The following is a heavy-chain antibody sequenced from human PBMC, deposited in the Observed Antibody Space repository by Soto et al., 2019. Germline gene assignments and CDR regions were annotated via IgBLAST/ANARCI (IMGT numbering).Heavy chain of an antibody. J-gene: IGHJ3*02. Sequence: GGSLRLSCAASGFTFSNAWMSWVRQAPGKGLEWVGRIKSKTDGGTTDYAAPVKGRFTISRDDSKNTLYLQMNSLRAEDTAVYYCASVRHSSHYDILTGYYTPGAFDIWGQGTMVTVSS. V-gene: IGHV3-15*01. D-gene: IGHD3-9*01. CDR1: GFTFSNAW. CDR2: IKSKTDGGTT. CDR3: ASVRHSSHYDILTGYYTPGAFDI.